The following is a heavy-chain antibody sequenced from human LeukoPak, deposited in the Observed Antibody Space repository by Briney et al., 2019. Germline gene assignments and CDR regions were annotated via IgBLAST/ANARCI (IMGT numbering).Heavy chain of an antibody. CDR3: ARSLGANTWVGNWYDP. CDR2: ISYSGNA. CDR1: GGSVSSGLNK. Sequence: SETLSLTCTVSGGSVSSGLNKWSWIRQPPGKGLEWIGDISYSGNATYNPSLRSRVTISVDTSQNQFSLKLSSVTAADTAIYFCARSLGANTWVGNWYDPWGQGTLVTVSP. D-gene: IGHD3-10*01. J-gene: IGHJ5*02. V-gene: IGHV4-61*01.